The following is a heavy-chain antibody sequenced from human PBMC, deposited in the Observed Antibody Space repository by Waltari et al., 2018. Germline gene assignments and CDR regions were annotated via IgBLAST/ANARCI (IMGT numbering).Heavy chain of an antibody. J-gene: IGHJ4*02. Sequence: QLQESGPGLVKPSGTLSLSCAVSGDSVTSANGWSWVRQSPQRGLEWIGQVLSTGKTNYSPSLASRVTMSLDASNNQFSLKVTSATAADTAVYYCARDRGRGLYLDVWGPGTLVTVSP. CDR2: VLSTGKT. V-gene: IGHV4-4*02. CDR3: ARDRGRGLYLDV. D-gene: IGHD2-15*01. CDR1: GDSVTSANG.